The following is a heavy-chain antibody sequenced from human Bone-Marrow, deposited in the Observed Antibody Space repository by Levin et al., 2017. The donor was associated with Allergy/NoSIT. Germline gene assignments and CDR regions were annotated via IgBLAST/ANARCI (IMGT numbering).Heavy chain of an antibody. CDR3: AKDYDY. V-gene: IGHV3-30*18. CDR2: ISYDGSNK. CDR1: GFTFSSYG. Sequence: GGSLRLSCAASGFTFSSYGMHWVRQAPGKGLEWVAVISYDGSNKYYADSVKGRFTISRDNSKNTLYLQMNSLRAEDTAVYYCAKDYDYWGQGTLVTVSS. J-gene: IGHJ4*02.